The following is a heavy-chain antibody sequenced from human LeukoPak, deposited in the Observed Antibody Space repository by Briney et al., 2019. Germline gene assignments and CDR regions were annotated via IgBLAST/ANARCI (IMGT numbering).Heavy chain of an antibody. V-gene: IGHV3-21*06. CDR2: ISTSSSYI. CDR3: AKGWRVRGVTTYYFDY. J-gene: IGHJ4*02. Sequence: GGSLRLSCAASGFTFSSYSMNWVRQAPGKGLEWVSSISTSSSYIYYADSVKGRFTISRDNAKNSLYLQMNSLRAEDTAVYYCAKGWRVRGVTTYYFDYWGQGTLVTVSS. D-gene: IGHD3-10*01. CDR1: GFTFSSYS.